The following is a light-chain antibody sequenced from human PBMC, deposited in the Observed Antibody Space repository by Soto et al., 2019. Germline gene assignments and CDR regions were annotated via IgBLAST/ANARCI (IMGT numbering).Light chain of an antibody. J-gene: IGLJ2*01. CDR3: ATWDSGLRAGV. V-gene: IGLV1-51*01. Sequence: QSVLTQPPSVSAAPGQKVTISCSGSSSNIGNNYVSWYQQLPGTAPKLLIYXNDKRPSXIPDRFSGXKFGTSXXXXVTXPXXXXXXXXYCATWDSGLRAGVFGGGTKVTVL. CDR1: SSNIGNNY. CDR2: XND.